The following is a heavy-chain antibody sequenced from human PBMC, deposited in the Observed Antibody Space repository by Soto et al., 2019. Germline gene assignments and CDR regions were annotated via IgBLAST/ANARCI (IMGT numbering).Heavy chain of an antibody. Sequence: QVQLQESGPGLVKPSQTLSLTCTVSGGSISSGGYYWSWIRQHPGKGLEWIGYIYSSGSTYYNPSLKRRVTISVDTAKNQFSLKLSSVTAADTALYYCARRYGGNSGDYWGQGTLVTVSS. CDR2: IYSSGST. CDR3: ARRYGGNSGDY. D-gene: IGHD2-21*02. V-gene: IGHV4-31*03. CDR1: GGSISSGGYY. J-gene: IGHJ4*02.